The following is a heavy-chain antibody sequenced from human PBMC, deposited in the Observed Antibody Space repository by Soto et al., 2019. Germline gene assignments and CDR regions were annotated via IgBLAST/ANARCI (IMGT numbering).Heavy chain of an antibody. V-gene: IGHV1-2*04. Sequence: ASVKVSCKASGYTFTGYYMHWVRQAPGQGLEWMGWINPNSGGTNYAQKFQGWVTMTRDTSISTAYMELSRLRSDDTAVYYCAIEAYCSGGSCYSRLENAFDIWG. CDR2: INPNSGGT. CDR3: AIEAYCSGGSCYSRLENAFDI. J-gene: IGHJ3*02. D-gene: IGHD2-15*01. CDR1: GYTFTGYY.